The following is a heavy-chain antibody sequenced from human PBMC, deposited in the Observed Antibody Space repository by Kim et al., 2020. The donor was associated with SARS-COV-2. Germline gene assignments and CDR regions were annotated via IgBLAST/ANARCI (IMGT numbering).Heavy chain of an antibody. CDR3: ARESSIVVVPAALMDY. V-gene: IGHV3-30*04. Sequence: GGSLRLSCAASGFTFSSYAMHWVRQAPGKGLEWVAVISYDGSNKYYADSVKGRFTISRDNSKNTLYLQMNSLRAEDTAVYYCARESSIVVVPAALMDYWG. CDR1: GFTFSSYA. D-gene: IGHD2-2*01. J-gene: IGHJ4*01. CDR2: ISYDGSNK.